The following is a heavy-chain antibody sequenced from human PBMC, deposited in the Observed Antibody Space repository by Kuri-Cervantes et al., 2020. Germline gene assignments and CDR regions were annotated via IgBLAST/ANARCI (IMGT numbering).Heavy chain of an antibody. V-gene: IGHV4-4*07. CDR2: IYSSGST. D-gene: IGHD2-21*01. CDR1: GGFISSYY. CDR3: ARVNDGDAFDI. Sequence: SETLSLSCIVSGGFISSYYWSWIRQPAGKGLEWIGRIYSSGSTSYNPSLKSRVNISVDKSKKQFSLKLSSVTAADTAVYYCARVNDGDAFDIWGQGTMVTVSS. J-gene: IGHJ3*02.